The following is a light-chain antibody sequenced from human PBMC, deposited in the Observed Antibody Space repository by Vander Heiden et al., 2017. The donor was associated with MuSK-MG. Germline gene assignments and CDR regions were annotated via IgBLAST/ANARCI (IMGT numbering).Light chain of an antibody. CDR2: LGS. CDR1: QSLLHSNGYNY. CDR3: MQDLQTLT. J-gene: IGKJ5*01. V-gene: IGKV2-28*01. Sequence: DIVMTQSPLSLPVTPGEPASISCRSSQSLLHSNGYNYLDWYLQKPGQSPQLLIYLGSTRASGVPDRFRGSGSGTDFTLKISRVEAEDVGVYYCMQDLQTLTFGQGTRLEIK.